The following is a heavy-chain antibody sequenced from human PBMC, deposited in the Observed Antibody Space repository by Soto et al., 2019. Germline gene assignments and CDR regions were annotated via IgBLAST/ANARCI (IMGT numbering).Heavy chain of an antibody. CDR1: GYTFTSYG. V-gene: IGHV1-18*01. D-gene: IGHD3-22*01. CDR3: ARDFYDSSGHELFDY. Sequence: ASVKVSCKASGYTFTSYGISWVRQAPGQGLEWMGWISAYNGNTNYAQKLQGRVTMTTDTSTSTAYMELRSLRSDDTAVYYCARDFYDSSGHELFDYWGQGTLGTVSS. CDR2: ISAYNGNT. J-gene: IGHJ4*02.